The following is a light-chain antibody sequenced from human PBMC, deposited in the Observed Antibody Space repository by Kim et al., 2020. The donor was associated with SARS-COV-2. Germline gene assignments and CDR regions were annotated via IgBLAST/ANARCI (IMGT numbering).Light chain of an antibody. V-gene: IGLV1-44*01. CDR1: SSNIGSST. CDR3: ATWDDSVRGPV. Sequence: ELTQPPSASGTPGQRVTISCSGSSSNIGSSTVNWYQQLPGTAPKLLIYSNNQRPSGVPDRFPGSKSGTSASLAISGLQSEDESDYYCATWDDSVRGPVFGGRTQLAVL. CDR2: SNN. J-gene: IGLJ3*02.